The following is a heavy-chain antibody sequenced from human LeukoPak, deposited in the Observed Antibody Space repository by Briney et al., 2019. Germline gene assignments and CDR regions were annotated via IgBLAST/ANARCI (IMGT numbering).Heavy chain of an antibody. J-gene: IGHJ4*02. D-gene: IGHD1-26*01. CDR2: IYSDGST. CDR1: GFIVSGDF. V-gene: IGHV3-53*01. Sequence: GGSLRLSCAASGFIVSGDFMSWVRQAPGKGLEWVSVIYSDGSTYYADSVKGRFTISRDNSKNTLDLQMTGLRAEDTAVYYCARERGRGRDSPWFDYWGQGTLVSVSS. CDR3: ARERGRGRDSPWFDY.